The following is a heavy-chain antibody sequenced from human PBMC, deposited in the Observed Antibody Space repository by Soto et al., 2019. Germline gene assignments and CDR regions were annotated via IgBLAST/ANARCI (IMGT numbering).Heavy chain of an antibody. Sequence: GESLKISCKGSGYSFTSYWIGWVRQMPGKGLEWMGIIYPGDSDTRYSPSFQGQVTISADKSISTAYLQWSSLKASDTAMYYCARRGKTYCISTSCYRDDPRNYYYYGMDVWGQGTTVTVSS. CDR3: ARRGKTYCISTSCYRDDPRNYYYYGMDV. V-gene: IGHV5-51*01. D-gene: IGHD2-2*01. J-gene: IGHJ6*02. CDR2: IYPGDSDT. CDR1: GYSFTSYW.